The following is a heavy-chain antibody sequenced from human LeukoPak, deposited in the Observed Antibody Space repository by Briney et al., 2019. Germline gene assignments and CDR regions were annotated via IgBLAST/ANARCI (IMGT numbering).Heavy chain of an antibody. J-gene: IGHJ5*02. CDR1: GGSISSYY. CDR3: ARGTITMVRGVITQFDP. V-gene: IGHV4-59*12. D-gene: IGHD3-10*01. Sequence: SETLSLTCTVSGGSISSYYWSWIRQPPGKGLEWIGYIYYSGSTNYNPSLKSRVTISVDTSKNQFSLKLSSVTAADTAVYYCARGTITMVRGVITQFDPWGQGTLVTVSS. CDR2: IYYSGST.